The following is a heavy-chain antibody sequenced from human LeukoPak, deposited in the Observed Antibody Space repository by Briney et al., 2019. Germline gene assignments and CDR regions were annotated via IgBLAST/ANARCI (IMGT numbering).Heavy chain of an antibody. CDR1: GFPSKTYA. J-gene: IGHJ4*02. CDR3: AREIFGSGSYPDF. V-gene: IGHV3-33*01. D-gene: IGHD3-10*01. Sequence: GGPLRLPCERSGFPSKTYAFNGAPRAPARGRDGGELIWHDGSHKFYSNSVRGQFTISRDNSKNTVSLQMNNLRPEDTAVYYCAREIFGSGSYPDFWGQGTLVTVSS. CDR2: IWHDGSHK.